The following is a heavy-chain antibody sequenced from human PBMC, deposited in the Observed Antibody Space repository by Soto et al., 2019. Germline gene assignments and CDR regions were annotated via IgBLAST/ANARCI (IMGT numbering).Heavy chain of an antibody. D-gene: IGHD3-10*01. CDR2: IYYSGST. Sequence: LCGGSISSYYWSWIRQPPGKGLEWIGYIYYSGSTNYNPSLKSRVTISVDTSKNQFSLKLSSVTAADTAVYYCARGTMGPYYYGMDVWGQGTTVTVSS. CDR3: ARGTMGPYYYGMDV. CDR1: GGSISSYY. J-gene: IGHJ6*02. V-gene: IGHV4-59*01.